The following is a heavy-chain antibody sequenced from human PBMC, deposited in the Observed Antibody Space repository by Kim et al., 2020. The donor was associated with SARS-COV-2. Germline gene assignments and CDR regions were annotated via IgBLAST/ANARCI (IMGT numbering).Heavy chain of an antibody. J-gene: IGHJ4*02. V-gene: IGHV3-30*03. CDR3: ARGPGATPSPFDY. D-gene: IGHD1-26*01. Sequence: YPDTGKGRFTIPRENSKNRLYLQMNRLRVEDTAVYYCARGPGATPSPFDYWGQGTLVTVSS.